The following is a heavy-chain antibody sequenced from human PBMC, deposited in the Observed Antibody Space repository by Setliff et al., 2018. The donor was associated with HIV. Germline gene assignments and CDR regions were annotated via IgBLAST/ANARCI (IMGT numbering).Heavy chain of an antibody. CDR2: ISWDGGST. CDR3: TKAMGSSWCEALHY. CDR1: GFTFDDYA. D-gene: IGHD6-13*01. V-gene: IGHV3-43*01. Sequence: LRLSCAASGFTFDDYAIHWVRQAPGKGLEWVSLISWDGGSTSYADSVKGRFTISRDNSKTSLYLQMNSLRTEDTALYYCTKAMGSSWCEALHYWGQGTLVTVSS. J-gene: IGHJ4*02.